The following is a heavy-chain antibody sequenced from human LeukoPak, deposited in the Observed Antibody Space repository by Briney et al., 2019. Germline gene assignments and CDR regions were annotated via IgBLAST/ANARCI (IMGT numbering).Heavy chain of an antibody. CDR2: IYYSGST. J-gene: IGHJ6*02. CDR1: GGSVSSANYY. V-gene: IGHV4-61*01. Sequence: PSETLSLTCSVSGGSVSSANYYWSWVRQPPGKGLEWIGYIYYSGSTTYNPSLKSRVTISVDTSKNQFSLKLSSVTAADTAVYYCARPGATTDYYYGMDVWGQGTTVTVSS. CDR3: ARPGATTDYYYGMDV. D-gene: IGHD1-26*01.